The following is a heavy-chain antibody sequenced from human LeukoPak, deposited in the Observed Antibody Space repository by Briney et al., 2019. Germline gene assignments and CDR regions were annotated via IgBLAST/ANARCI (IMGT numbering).Heavy chain of an antibody. CDR1: GYTFTTYW. J-gene: IGHJ5*02. V-gene: IGHV5-51*01. D-gene: IGHD6-19*01. CDR2: IFPGDSDT. Sequence: GESLKISCKGSGYTFTTYWIAWVRQMPGKGLEWMGIIFPGDSDTIYSPSFQGQVTISADKSINTAYLQWSSLKASDTAMYYCARLRQGSTGWYSWFDPWGQGTLVTVSS. CDR3: ARLRQGSTGWYSWFDP.